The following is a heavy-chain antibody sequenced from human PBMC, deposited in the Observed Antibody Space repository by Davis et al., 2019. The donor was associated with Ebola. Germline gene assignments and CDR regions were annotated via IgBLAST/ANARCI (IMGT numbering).Heavy chain of an antibody. D-gene: IGHD3-22*01. CDR1: GGSFSGYY. CDR3: ARGRSYYDSSGYYLGFDY. Sequence: SETLSLTCAVYGGSFSGYYWSWIRQPPGKGLEWIGYIYYSGSTYYNPSLKSRVTISVDTSKNQFSLKLSSVTAADTAVYYCARGRSYYDSSGYYLGFDYWGQGTLVTVSS. V-gene: IGHV4-34*01. CDR2: IYYSGST. J-gene: IGHJ4*02.